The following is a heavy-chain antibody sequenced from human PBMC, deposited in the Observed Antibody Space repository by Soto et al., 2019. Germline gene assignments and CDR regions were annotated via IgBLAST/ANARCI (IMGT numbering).Heavy chain of an antibody. D-gene: IGHD6-13*01. CDR2: IIPIFGTA. CDR1: GGTFSSYA. J-gene: IGHJ4*02. Sequence: SVKVSCKASGGTFSSYAISWVRQAPGQGFEWMGGIIPIFGTANYAQKFQGRVTITADESTSTAYMELSSLRSEDTAVYYCARDVIAAAGTAGWGQGTLVTVSS. V-gene: IGHV1-69*13. CDR3: ARDVIAAAGTAG.